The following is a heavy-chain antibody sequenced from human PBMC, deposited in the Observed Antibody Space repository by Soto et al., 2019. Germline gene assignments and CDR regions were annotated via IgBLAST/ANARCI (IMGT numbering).Heavy chain of an antibody. J-gene: IGHJ3*02. CDR1: GFTFSSYW. V-gene: IGHV3-7*03. Sequence: GGSLRLSCAASGFTFSSYWMSWVRQAPGKGLEWVANIKQDGREKYYEDSVKGRFTISRDNAKNSLYLQMNSLRAEDTAVYYCARGGWYYDFWSGYYAFDIWGQGTMVTVSS. CDR2: IKQDGREK. D-gene: IGHD3-3*01. CDR3: ARGGWYYDFWSGYYAFDI.